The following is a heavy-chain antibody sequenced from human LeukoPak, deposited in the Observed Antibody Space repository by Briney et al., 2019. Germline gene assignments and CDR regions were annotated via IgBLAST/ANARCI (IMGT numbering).Heavy chain of an antibody. CDR2: ISYDGSNK. J-gene: IGHJ4*02. V-gene: IGHV3-30-3*01. CDR3: ARPYYYGSGSYFSPFDY. Sequence: PGGSLRLSCAASGFTFSSYAMHWVRQAPGKGLEWVAVISYDGSNKYYADSVKGRFTISRDNSKNTLYLQMNSLRAEDTAVYYCARPYYYGSGSYFSPFDYWGQGTLVTVSS. CDR1: GFTFSSYA. D-gene: IGHD3-10*01.